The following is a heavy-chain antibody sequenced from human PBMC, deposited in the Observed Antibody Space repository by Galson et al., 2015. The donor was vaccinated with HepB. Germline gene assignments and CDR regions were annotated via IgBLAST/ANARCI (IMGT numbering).Heavy chain of an antibody. Sequence: SLRLSCAASGITFSGCSMNWVRQAPGKGLEWVSYISSSGTGIHYADSVKGRFTISRDNAKNSLYLQMNSLRDEDTAVYYCARATYCGWNCFDYRGQGTLVPLSS. D-gene: IGHD2-21*01. CDR1: GITFSGCS. V-gene: IGHV3-48*02. J-gene: IGHJ4*02. CDR2: ISSSGTGI. CDR3: ARATYCGWNCFDY.